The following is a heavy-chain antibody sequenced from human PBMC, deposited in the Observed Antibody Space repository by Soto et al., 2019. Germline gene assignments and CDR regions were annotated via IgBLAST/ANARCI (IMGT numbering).Heavy chain of an antibody. D-gene: IGHD3-22*01. CDR3: ARVPRSYGDSSGYCRYYYGMDV. J-gene: IGHJ6*02. CDR2: IYYSGSS. CDR1: GGSISSDGYY. Sequence: TSETLSLTCTVSGGSISSDGYYWSWKRQDPGKDREWIGYIYYSGSSYYNPTLRRRVTISVDTSKNQFSLKLSSVTAADTAVYYCARVPRSYGDSSGYCRYYYGMDVWGQGTTVTVSS. V-gene: IGHV4-31*03.